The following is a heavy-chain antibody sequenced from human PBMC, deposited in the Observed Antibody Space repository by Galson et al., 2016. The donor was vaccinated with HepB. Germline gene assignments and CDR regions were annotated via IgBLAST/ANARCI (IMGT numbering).Heavy chain of an antibody. Sequence: TLSLICAVSGGSISSSDYYWSWIRQRPGKGLEWIGYIYYSGSAYYNPSLKSRVVISVDTSKNQFSLKLNFVTAADTAVYYCARVQGQFRTPFDYWGQGTLVTVSS. V-gene: IGHV4-31*11. D-gene: IGHD1-1*01. J-gene: IGHJ4*02. CDR2: IYYSGSA. CDR1: GGSISSSDYY. CDR3: ARVQGQFRTPFDY.